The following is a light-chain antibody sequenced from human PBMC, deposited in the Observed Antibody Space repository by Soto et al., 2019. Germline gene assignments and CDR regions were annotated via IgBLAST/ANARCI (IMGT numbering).Light chain of an antibody. V-gene: IGLV2-23*02. Sequence: QSALTQPASVSGSPGQSITISCTGTSSDVGSYNLVSWYQQHPGKAPKVIIYEVIKRPSGVSNRFSGSKSGNTASLTIPGLQAEDEADYYCCAYAGSTSLVFGGGTKLTVL. J-gene: IGLJ2*01. CDR1: SSDVGSYNL. CDR2: EVI. CDR3: CAYAGSTSLV.